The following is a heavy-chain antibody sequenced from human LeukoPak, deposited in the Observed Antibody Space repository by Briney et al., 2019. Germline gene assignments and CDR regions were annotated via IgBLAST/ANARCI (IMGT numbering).Heavy chain of an antibody. CDR3: ARHFSGATYYYDSSGYYYTFDY. J-gene: IGHJ4*02. CDR2: IYYSESP. CDR1: GASISSSSFY. D-gene: IGHD3-22*01. Sequence: SGTLSLTCTVSGASISSSSFYWGWIRQPPGKGLEWIGSIYYSESPYYNPSLKSQVTISLDLSKNQSSLKLSSLTPADTAVYYGARHFSGATYYYDSSGYYYTFDYWGQGTLVTVSS. V-gene: IGHV4-39*01.